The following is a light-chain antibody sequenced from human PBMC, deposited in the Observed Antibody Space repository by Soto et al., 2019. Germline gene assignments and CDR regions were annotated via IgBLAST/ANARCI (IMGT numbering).Light chain of an antibody. V-gene: IGLV2-14*01. Sequence: QSVLTQPASVSGSPGQSITISCTGTSSDIGSYNFVSWYQQHPGKAPKLVIYEVSDRPSGVSNRFSGSKSGNTDSLTISGLQAEDEADYYCNSYTNISTYAFGTGTKVTVL. CDR3: NSYTNISTYA. J-gene: IGLJ1*01. CDR2: EVS. CDR1: SSDIGSYNF.